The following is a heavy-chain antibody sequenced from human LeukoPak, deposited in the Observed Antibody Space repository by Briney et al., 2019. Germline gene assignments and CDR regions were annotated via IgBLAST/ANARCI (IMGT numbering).Heavy chain of an antibody. CDR2: IKSKTDGGTT. J-gene: IGHJ3*02. D-gene: IGHD3-10*01. Sequence: GGSLRLSCAASGFTYSNAWMSWVRQAPGKGLEWVGRIKSKTDGGTTDYAAPVKGRFTISRDDSKNTLYLQMNSLKTEDTAVYYCTTYFMVRGVIKGYAFDIWGQGTMVTVSS. CDR1: GFTYSNAW. CDR3: TTYFMVRGVIKGYAFDI. V-gene: IGHV3-15*01.